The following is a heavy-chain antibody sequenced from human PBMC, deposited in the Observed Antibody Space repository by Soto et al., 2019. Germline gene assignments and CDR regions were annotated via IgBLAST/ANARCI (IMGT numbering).Heavy chain of an antibody. D-gene: IGHD4-17*01. CDR2: IYWDDDK. J-gene: IGHJ5*02. V-gene: IGHV2-5*02. CDR3: AHRTTTVTWWFDP. Sequence: QITLKESGPTLVKPTQTLTLTCTFSGFSLTTSGVGVGWIRQPPGKALEWLALIYWDDDKRYSPSLKRRLTITMDTSKTPVVLTMTNMDPADTATYFCAHRTTTVTWWFDPWRQGTLVTVSS. CDR1: GFSLTTSGVG.